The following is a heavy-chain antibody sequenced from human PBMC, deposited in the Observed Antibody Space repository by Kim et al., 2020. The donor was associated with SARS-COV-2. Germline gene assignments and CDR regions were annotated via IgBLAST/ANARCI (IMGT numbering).Heavy chain of an antibody. D-gene: IGHD1-26*01. V-gene: IGHV3-30*01. Sequence: ADTVKCRFTHSRDNSKNTMCLQMNNVRAEDTAIYYCARDIRWERRWGFDYWGQGTLVTVSS. CDR3: ARDIRWERRWGFDY. J-gene: IGHJ4*02.